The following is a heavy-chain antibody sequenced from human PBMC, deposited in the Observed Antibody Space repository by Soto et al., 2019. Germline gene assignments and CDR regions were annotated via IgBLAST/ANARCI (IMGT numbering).Heavy chain of an antibody. D-gene: IGHD3-10*01. V-gene: IGHV4-59*08. Sequence: SETLSLTCTVSGAYISRYYWSWIRPSPGKGLEWIGYLYNTGSTIYNPSLKSRVTISVDSSKNQLSLNLMSTTAGDTAVYYCARQSTQMRWYYGWFEPWGHGILVTVYS. J-gene: IGHJ5*02. CDR1: GAYISRYY. CDR3: ARQSTQMRWYYGWFEP. CDR2: LYNTGST.